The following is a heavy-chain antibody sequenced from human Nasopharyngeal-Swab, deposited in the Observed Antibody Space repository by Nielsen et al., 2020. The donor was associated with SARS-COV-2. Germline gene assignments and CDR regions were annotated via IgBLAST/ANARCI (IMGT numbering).Heavy chain of an antibody. J-gene: IGHJ4*02. CDR2: ISGSGGNT. CDR3: AKANSRFSSGWDY. CDR1: GFTFSSYA. Sequence: GESLKISCAASGFTFSSYAMRWVRQAPGKGLEWVSAISGSGGNTYYADSVKGRFTISRDNSKNTLYLQMNSLRAEDTSVYYCAKANSRFSSGWDYWGQGTLVTVSS. V-gene: IGHV3-23*01. D-gene: IGHD3-22*01.